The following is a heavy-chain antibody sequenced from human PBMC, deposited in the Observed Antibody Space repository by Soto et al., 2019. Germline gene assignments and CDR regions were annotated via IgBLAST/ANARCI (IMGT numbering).Heavy chain of an antibody. V-gene: IGHV4-61*01. CDR3: ARALRAYCGGDCYSAYFDY. Sequence: PSETLALTCTVYGGSVSSGSYYWSWIRQPPGKGLEWIGYIYYSGSTNYNPSLKSRVTISVDTSKNQFSLKLSSVTAADTAVYYCARALRAYCGGDCYSAYFDYWGQGTLVTVSS. CDR1: GGSVSSGSYY. CDR2: IYYSGST. J-gene: IGHJ4*02. D-gene: IGHD2-21*02.